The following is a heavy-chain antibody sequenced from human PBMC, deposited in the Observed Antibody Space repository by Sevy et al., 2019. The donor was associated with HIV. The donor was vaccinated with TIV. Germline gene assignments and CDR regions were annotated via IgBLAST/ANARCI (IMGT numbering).Heavy chain of an antibody. CDR1: GFTFSSYA. Sequence: GGSLRLSCAASGFTFSSYAMSWVRQAPGKGLEWVSAISGSGGSTYYADSVKGRFTISRDNSKNTLYLQMNSLRAEDTAVYYCAKDRAAVAAPRPYYFDYWGQRTLVTVSS. CDR2: ISGSGGST. D-gene: IGHD6-13*01. J-gene: IGHJ4*02. CDR3: AKDRAAVAAPRPYYFDY. V-gene: IGHV3-23*01.